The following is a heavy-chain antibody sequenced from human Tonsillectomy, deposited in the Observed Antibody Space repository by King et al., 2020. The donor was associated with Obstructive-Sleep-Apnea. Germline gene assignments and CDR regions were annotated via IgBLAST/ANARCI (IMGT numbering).Heavy chain of an antibody. V-gene: IGHV3-30-3*01. D-gene: IGHD3-22*01. CDR3: ARDVTYYYDSSDRSWFDP. CDR1: GFTFSSYA. Sequence: VQLVESGGGVVQPGRSLRLSCAASGFTFSSYAMHWVRQAPGKGLEWVAVISYEGSNKYYADSVKGRFTISSDNSKNTLYLQMNSLRAEDTAVYYCARDVTYYYDSSDRSWFDPWGQGTLVTVSS. CDR2: ISYEGSNK. J-gene: IGHJ5*02.